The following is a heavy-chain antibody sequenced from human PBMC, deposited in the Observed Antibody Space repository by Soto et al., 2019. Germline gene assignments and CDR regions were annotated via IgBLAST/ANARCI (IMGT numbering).Heavy chain of an antibody. CDR3: ARATSGYAHPYYYHTDV. CDR1: GGSFSGYY. CDR2: INHSGST. J-gene: IGHJ6*03. D-gene: IGHD5-12*01. V-gene: IGHV4-34*01. Sequence: PEETLSLTCAVYGGSFSGYYWSWIRQPPGKGLEWIGEINHSGSTNYNPSLKSRVTISVDTSKNQFSLKLSSVTAADTAVYYCARATSGYAHPYYYHTDVWGKGTTVPVSS.